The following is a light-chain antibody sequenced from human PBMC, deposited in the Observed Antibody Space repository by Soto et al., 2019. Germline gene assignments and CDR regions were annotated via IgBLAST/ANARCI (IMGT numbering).Light chain of an antibody. CDR1: SSDVGGYNY. V-gene: IGLV2-14*01. Sequence: QSARTQPASVSGSPGQSITISCTGTSSDVGGYNYVSWYQQHPGKAPKLMIYDVSNRPSGVSNRFSGSKSGNTASLTISGLQAEDEADYYCSSYTSSSTPVVFGGGTKVTVL. J-gene: IGLJ2*01. CDR3: SSYTSSSTPVV. CDR2: DVS.